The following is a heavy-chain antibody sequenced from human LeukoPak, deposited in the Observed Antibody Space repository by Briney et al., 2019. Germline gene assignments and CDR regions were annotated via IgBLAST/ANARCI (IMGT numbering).Heavy chain of an antibody. CDR1: GGSFSGYY. Sequence: SETLSLTCAVYGGSFSGYYWSWIRQPPGKGLEWMGEINHSGSTNYNPSLKSRVTISVDTSKNQFSLKLSSVTAADTAVYYCARGFYYDSSGYYNYYYYYYGMDVWGQGTTVTVSS. V-gene: IGHV4-34*01. CDR3: ARGFYYDSSGYYNYYYYYYGMDV. CDR2: INHSGST. D-gene: IGHD3-22*01. J-gene: IGHJ6*02.